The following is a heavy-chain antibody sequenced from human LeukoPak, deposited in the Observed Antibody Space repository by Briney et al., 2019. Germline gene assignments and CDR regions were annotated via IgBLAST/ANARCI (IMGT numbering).Heavy chain of an antibody. CDR1: GGSISSGGYY. J-gene: IGHJ4*02. Sequence: PSQTLSLTCTVSGGSISSGGYYWSWIRQHPGKGLEWIGYIFYSGSTYYNPSLKSRVTISVDTSKNQFSLKLSSVTAADTAVYYCARIRRDGYNFFDYWGQGTLVTVSS. V-gene: IGHV4-31*03. D-gene: IGHD5-24*01. CDR3: ARIRRDGYNFFDY. CDR2: IFYSGST.